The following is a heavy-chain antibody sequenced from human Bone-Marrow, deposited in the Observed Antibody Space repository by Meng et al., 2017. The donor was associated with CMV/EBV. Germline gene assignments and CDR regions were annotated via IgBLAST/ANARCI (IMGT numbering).Heavy chain of an antibody. CDR1: GFTFSSYE. Sequence: GESLKISCAASGFTFSSYEMNWVRQAPGKGLEWVSYISSSGSTIYYADSVKGRFTISRDNAKNSLYLQMNSLRAEDTAVYYCAKGNVVIIPAATDYWGQGTLVTVSS. D-gene: IGHD2-2*01. CDR2: ISSSGSTI. J-gene: IGHJ4*02. CDR3: AKGNVVIIPAATDY. V-gene: IGHV3-48*03.